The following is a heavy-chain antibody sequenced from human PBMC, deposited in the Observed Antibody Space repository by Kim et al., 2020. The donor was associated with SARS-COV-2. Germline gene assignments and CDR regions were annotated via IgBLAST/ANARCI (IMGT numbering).Heavy chain of an antibody. V-gene: IGHV3-11*01. Sequence: ARYCPDSVNGRFTISRDNAQNSLYLQMDSLKIDDTAVYYCGRDWGYTFDVLGQGTMVTVSS. J-gene: IGHJ3*01. CDR3: GRDWGYTFDV. CDR2: AR. D-gene: IGHD2-2*02.